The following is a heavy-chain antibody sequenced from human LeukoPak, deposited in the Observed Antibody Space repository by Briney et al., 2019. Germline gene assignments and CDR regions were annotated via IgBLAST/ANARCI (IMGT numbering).Heavy chain of an antibody. Sequence: ASVTVSCTGSGYTFIDYYMHWVWQAPGQGLEWMGWINPNNGGTNYARKFQGRVTMTRDTSISTAYMELSSLTSDDTAIYYCAAFAAGVTPHNWFDPRGQGTLVTVSS. CDR2: INPNNGGT. D-gene: IGHD3-10*01. J-gene: IGHJ5*02. V-gene: IGHV1-2*02. CDR3: AAFAAGVTPHNWFDP. CDR1: GYTFIDYY.